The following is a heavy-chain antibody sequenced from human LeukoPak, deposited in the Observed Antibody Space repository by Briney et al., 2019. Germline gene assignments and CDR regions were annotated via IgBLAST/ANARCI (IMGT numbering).Heavy chain of an antibody. D-gene: IGHD2-15*01. CDR3: ARGYRSSYFDY. CDR1: GGSISSYY. V-gene: IGHV4-59*01. CDR2: IYYSGST. Sequence: SETLSLTCTVSGGSISSYYWSWIRQPPGKGLEWIGYIYYSGSTNYNPSLKSRVTISVDTSKNQFSLKLSSVTAADTAVYYCARGYRSSYFDYWGQGTLVTVSS. J-gene: IGHJ4*02.